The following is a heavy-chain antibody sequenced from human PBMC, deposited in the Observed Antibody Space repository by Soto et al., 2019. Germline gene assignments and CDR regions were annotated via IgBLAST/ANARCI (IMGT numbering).Heavy chain of an antibody. Sequence: QVQLQESGPGLVKPSETLSLTCTVSGDSVSSGRKRWSWIRQPPGKGLEWVGYIYYGGSTDYNPSLTRRGTISISRSKDKFHLKLNSVTAAGTAVYYCGSNKQTGAGGPPRFDYWGQGTLVTVSS. CDR2: IYYGGST. CDR3: GSNKQTGAGGPPRFDY. D-gene: IGHD1-1*01. V-gene: IGHV4-61*01. CDR1: GDSVSSGRKR. J-gene: IGHJ4*02.